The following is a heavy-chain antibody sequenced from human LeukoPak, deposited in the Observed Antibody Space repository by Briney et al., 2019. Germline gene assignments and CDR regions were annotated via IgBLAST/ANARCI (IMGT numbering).Heavy chain of an antibody. CDR3: ATDWGYDYVWGSYRL. V-gene: IGHV1-24*01. D-gene: IGHD3-16*02. CDR1: GYTLTELS. J-gene: IGHJ4*02. CDR2: FDPEDGET. Sequence: ASVKVSCKVSGYTLTELSMHWVRQAPGKGLEWMGGFDPEDGETIYAQKFQGGVTMTEDTSTDTAYMELSSLRSEDTAVYYCATDWGYDYVWGSYRLWGQGTLVTVSS.